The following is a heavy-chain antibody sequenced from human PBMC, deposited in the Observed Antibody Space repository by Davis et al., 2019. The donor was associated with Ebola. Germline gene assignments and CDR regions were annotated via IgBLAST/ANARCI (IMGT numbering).Heavy chain of an antibody. Sequence: ASVKVSCKASGGTFSSYAISCVRQAPGQGLEWMGWISAYNGNTNYAQKLQGRVTMTTDTSTSTAYMELRSLRSDDTAVYYCSTSSPDYWGQGTLVTVSS. V-gene: IGHV1-18*01. CDR1: GGTFSSYA. J-gene: IGHJ4*02. CDR2: ISAYNGNT. CDR3: STSSPDY. D-gene: IGHD2-2*01.